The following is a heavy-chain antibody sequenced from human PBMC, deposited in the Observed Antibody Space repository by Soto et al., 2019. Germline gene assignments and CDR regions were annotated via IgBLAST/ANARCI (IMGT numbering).Heavy chain of an antibody. CDR2: IAADGGST. J-gene: IGHJ4*02. D-gene: IGHD3-10*01. V-gene: IGHV3-23*01. CDR3: ARKYHFGSGSYLYYFDY. Sequence: GGSLRLSCAASGFTFSHYAMSWVRQAPGNGLEWVSTIAADGGSTYYGDSVKGRFSISRDNSKNTLFLQLNSLRAEDTAVYYCARKYHFGSGSYLYYFDYWGQGGLVTVSS. CDR1: GFTFSHYA.